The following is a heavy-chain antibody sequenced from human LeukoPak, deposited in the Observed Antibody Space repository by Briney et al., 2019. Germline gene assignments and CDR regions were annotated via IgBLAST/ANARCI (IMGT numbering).Heavy chain of an antibody. CDR1: GGSISSYY. D-gene: IGHD2-2*01. V-gene: IGHV4-59*08. CDR3: ARQVVLGSHYYGMDV. J-gene: IGHJ6*02. Sequence: SETLSLTCTVSGGSISSYYWSWIRQPPGKGLEWIVYIYYSGSTNYNPSLKSRVTISVDTSKNQFSLKLSSVTAADTAVYYCARQVVLGSHYYGMDVWGQGTTVTVSS. CDR2: IYYSGST.